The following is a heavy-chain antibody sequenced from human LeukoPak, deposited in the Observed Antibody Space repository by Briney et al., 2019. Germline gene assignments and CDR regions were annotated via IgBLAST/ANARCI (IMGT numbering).Heavy chain of an antibody. D-gene: IGHD5-18*01. V-gene: IGHV1-46*01. CDR1: GYTFTSYY. CDR3: ARDSEDTTMGPGY. CDR2: INPSGGST. Sequence: ASVKVSCKTSGYTFTSYYMHWVRQAPGQGLEWMGIINPSGGSTSYAQKFQGRVTMTRDMSTSTVYMELSSLRSEDPAVYYCARDSEDTTMGPGYWGQGTLVTVSS. J-gene: IGHJ4*02.